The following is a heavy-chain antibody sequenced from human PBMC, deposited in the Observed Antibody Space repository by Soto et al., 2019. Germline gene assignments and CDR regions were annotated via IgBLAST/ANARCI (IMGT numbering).Heavy chain of an antibody. J-gene: IGHJ5*02. CDR2: IYYSGST. Sequence: SETLSLTCTFSGGSISSADYYWSWFRQPPGKGLEWIGYIYYSGSTYYNPSLKSRVTISVDTSKNQFSLKLSSVTAADTAVYYCASRRSRGRALLFDPWGQGTLVTVSS. D-gene: IGHD1-26*01. V-gene: IGHV4-30-4*01. CDR3: ASRRSRGRALLFDP. CDR1: GGSISSADYY.